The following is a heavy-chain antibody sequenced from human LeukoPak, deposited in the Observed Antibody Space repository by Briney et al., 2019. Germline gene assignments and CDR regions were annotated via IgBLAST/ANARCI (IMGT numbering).Heavy chain of an antibody. Sequence: PGGSLRLSCAVSGFTFNSHGMSWIRQAPGKGLEWVSSISSRGDYIYYADSVVGRFTISRDNAGNSMFLQMNGLRAEDTAVYYCGRTSYSNYWGQGTLVTVSS. CDR3: GRTSYSNY. CDR2: ISSRGDYI. D-gene: IGHD6-13*01. J-gene: IGHJ4*02. CDR1: GFTFNSHG. V-gene: IGHV3-21*04.